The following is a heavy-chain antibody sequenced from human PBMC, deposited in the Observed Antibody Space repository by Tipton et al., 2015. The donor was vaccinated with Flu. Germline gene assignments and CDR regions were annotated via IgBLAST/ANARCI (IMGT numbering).Heavy chain of an antibody. CDR3: AKDGPWIQPL. Sequence: TLSLTCAVSGYSISSGYYWGWIRQPPGKGLEWIGFITYSGGTRYNPSFQGRVSMSIDTSKKEFSLNLNSVTAADTALYYCAKDGPWIQPLWGQGILVTVSS. CDR2: ITYSGGT. V-gene: IGHV4-28*03. J-gene: IGHJ1*01. D-gene: IGHD5-18*01. CDR1: GYSISSGYY.